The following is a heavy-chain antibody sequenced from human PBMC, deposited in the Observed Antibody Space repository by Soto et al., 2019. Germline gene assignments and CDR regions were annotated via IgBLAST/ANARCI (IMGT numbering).Heavy chain of an antibody. D-gene: IGHD1-20*01. V-gene: IGHV4-4*02. J-gene: IGHJ6*02. CDR3: ERDRLTGYYYYGMDV. CDR2: IYHSGST. Sequence: PSETLSLTCAVSGGSISSSNWWSWVRQPPGTGLEWIGEIYHSGSTNYNPSLKSRVTISVDKSKNQFSLKLSSVTAADTAVYYCERDRLTGYYYYGMDVWGQGTTVTVYS. CDR1: GGSISSSNW.